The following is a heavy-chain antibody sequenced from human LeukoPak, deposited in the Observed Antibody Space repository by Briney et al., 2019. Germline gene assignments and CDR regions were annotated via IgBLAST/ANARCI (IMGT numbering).Heavy chain of an antibody. CDR2: ISGSGGST. V-gene: IGHV3-23*01. D-gene: IGHD6-13*01. CDR3: ANRIAAAGYYYYGMDV. Sequence: GGSLRLSCAASGLTFSSYAMSWVRQAPGKGLEWVSGISGSGGSTYYADSVKGRFTISRDNSKNTLYLQMNSLRAEDTAVYYCANRIAAAGYYYYGMDVWGQGTTVTVSS. J-gene: IGHJ6*02. CDR1: GLTFSSYA.